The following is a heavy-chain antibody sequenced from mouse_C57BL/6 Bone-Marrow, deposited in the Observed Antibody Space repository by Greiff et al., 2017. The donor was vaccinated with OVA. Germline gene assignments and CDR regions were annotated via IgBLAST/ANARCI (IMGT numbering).Heavy chain of an antibody. V-gene: IGHV1-53*01. CDR2: INPSNGGT. Sequence: QVQLQQPGTALVKPGASVKLSCKASGYTFTSYWMHRVKQRPGQGLEWIGNINPSNGGTNYNEKFKSKATLTVDKSSSTAYMQLSSLTSEDSAVYYCARRGIYDGYHAYTMDYWGQGTSVTVSS. D-gene: IGHD2-3*01. CDR3: ARRGIYDGYHAYTMDY. J-gene: IGHJ4*01. CDR1: GYTFTSYW.